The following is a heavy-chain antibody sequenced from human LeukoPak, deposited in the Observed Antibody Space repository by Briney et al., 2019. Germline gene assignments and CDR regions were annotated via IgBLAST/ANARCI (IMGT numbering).Heavy chain of an antibody. Sequence: SETLSLTCTVSGGSISSSSYYWGWLRQPPGKGLVWIGNFYYTGSTYYNPSLKSRVTISVDTSKNQFALKLSSVTAADTAVYYCARAAWGYCSGGSCFDYWGQGTLVTVSS. J-gene: IGHJ4*02. CDR3: ARAAWGYCSGGSCFDY. D-gene: IGHD2-15*01. CDR1: GGSISSSSYY. CDR2: FYYTGST. V-gene: IGHV4-39*06.